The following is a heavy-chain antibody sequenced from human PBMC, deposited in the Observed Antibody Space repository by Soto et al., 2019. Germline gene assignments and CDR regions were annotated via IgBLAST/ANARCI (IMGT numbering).Heavy chain of an antibody. Sequence: SQTLSLTCAISGDSVSSNSAAWNWIRQSPPRGLEWLGRTYYRSKWYNDYAVSVKSRITINPDTSKNQFSLQLNSVTPEDTAVYYCARESGYSSSWSPRSYYYGMDVWGQGTTVTVSS. V-gene: IGHV6-1*01. D-gene: IGHD6-13*01. J-gene: IGHJ6*02. CDR3: ARESGYSSSWSPRSYYYGMDV. CDR2: TYYRSKWYN. CDR1: GDSVSSNSAA.